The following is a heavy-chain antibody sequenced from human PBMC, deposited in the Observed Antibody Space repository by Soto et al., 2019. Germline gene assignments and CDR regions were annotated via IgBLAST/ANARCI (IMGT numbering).Heavy chain of an antibody. CDR2: IHNSGAS. CDR3: ERGPKWLRSDNWFDP. CDR1: GASVSGYY. Sequence: SETLSLTCTGSGASVSGYYWSWIRQTPGKGLEWIGNIHNSGASKYNPSPKSRVTISLDTSKNEFSLKIGSVTTADTAVYYCERGPKWLRSDNWFDPWGQGNLVTVSS. J-gene: IGHJ5*02. D-gene: IGHD5-12*01. V-gene: IGHV4-59*02.